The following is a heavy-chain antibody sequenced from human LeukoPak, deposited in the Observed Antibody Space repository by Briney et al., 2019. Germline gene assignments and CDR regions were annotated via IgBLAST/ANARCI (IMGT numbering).Heavy chain of an antibody. CDR3: ARKGIAVTGIYDY. D-gene: IGHD6-19*01. Sequence: SETLSLTCAVSGYSINSGYFWGWIRQPPGKGLEWIGNIYHTGSTYYKSSLKSRVTISVDTSNNQFSLKLSSVTAADTAVYYCARKGIAVTGIYDYWGQGILVTVSS. CDR1: GYSINSGYF. J-gene: IGHJ4*02. V-gene: IGHV4-38-2*01. CDR2: IYHTGST.